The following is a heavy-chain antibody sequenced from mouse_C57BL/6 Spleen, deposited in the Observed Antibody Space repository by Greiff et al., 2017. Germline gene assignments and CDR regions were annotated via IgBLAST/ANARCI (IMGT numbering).Heavy chain of an antibody. CDR3: ARNSYFDY. Sequence: QVQLQQSGAELVRPGTSVKLSCKASGYTFTSYWMGWAKQRPGHGLEWIGNIYPGGGYTNYNKKFKGKATLTADKSSSTAYMQFSSLTSEDSASYYWARNSYFDYWGQGTTLTVSS. CDR2: IYPGGGYT. V-gene: IGHV1-63*01. CDR1: GYTFTSYW. J-gene: IGHJ2*01.